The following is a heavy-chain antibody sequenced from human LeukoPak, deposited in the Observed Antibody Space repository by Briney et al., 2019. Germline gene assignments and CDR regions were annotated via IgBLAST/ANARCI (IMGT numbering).Heavy chain of an antibody. D-gene: IGHD3-16*01. CDR3: ARGYGYRFDY. V-gene: IGHV4-31*03. CDR2: IYHSGST. Sequence: SQTLSLTCTVSGGSISSGYYWSWVRQHPGKGLEWIGYIYHSGSTYYNPSLKSRASISVDTSKNQFSLHLNSVTPEDTALYYCARGYGYRFDYWGLGTLVTVSS. J-gene: IGHJ4*02. CDR1: GGSISSGYY.